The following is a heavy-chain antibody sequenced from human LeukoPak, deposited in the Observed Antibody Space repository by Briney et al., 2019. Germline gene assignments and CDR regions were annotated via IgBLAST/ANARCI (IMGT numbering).Heavy chain of an antibody. Sequence: GASVEVSCKASGYTFTGYYMHWVRQAPGQGLEWMGWINPNSGGTNYAQKFQGRVTMTRDTSISTAYMELSRLRSDDTAVYYCARWAPLYRQLVPGVVYYFDYWGQGTLVTVSS. D-gene: IGHD6-6*01. CDR3: ARWAPLYRQLVPGVVYYFDY. CDR1: GYTFTGYY. V-gene: IGHV1-2*02. CDR2: INPNSGGT. J-gene: IGHJ4*02.